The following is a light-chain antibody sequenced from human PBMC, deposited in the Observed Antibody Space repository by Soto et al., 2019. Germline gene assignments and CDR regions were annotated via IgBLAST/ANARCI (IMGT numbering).Light chain of an antibody. J-gene: IGKJ3*01. CDR3: QQSYSTPPFT. CDR2: AAS. V-gene: IGKV1-39*01. Sequence: DIQMTQSPSSLSASVGDRVTITRRASQSIARDLNWYQQKSGKAPKFLIYAASSLQNGVPSRFSGRGSGTDFTLTISSLQPEDSATYYCQQSYSTPPFTFGPGTKVDIK. CDR1: QSIARD.